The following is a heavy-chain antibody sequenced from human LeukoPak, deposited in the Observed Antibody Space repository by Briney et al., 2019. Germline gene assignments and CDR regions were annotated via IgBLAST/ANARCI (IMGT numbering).Heavy chain of an antibody. CDR3: ARDKSYTRYGDYGMDV. J-gene: IGHJ6*04. CDR1: GYTLTGYY. D-gene: IGHD3-16*02. Sequence: SVKVSCKASGYTLTGYYMHWVRQAPGQGLEWMGWINPNSGGTNYAQKFQGRVTMTRDTSISTAYMELSRLRSDDTAVYYCARDKSYTRYGDYGMDVWGKGTTVTISS. V-gene: IGHV1-2*02. CDR2: INPNSGGT.